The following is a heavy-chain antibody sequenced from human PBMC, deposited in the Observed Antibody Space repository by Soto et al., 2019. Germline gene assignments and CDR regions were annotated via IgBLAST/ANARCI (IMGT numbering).Heavy chain of an antibody. CDR2: ISSSSTT. CDR1: GSTFSTWS. CDR3: ARVHSSGWFKVDY. J-gene: IGHJ4*02. D-gene: IGHD6-19*01. Sequence: GGSLRLSCAASGSTFSTWSMNWVRQAPGKGLEWVSYISSSSTTYYADSVRGRFAISRDNAKNSLYLQMSSLRDEDTAVYYCARVHSSGWFKVDYWGQGTLVTVSS. V-gene: IGHV3-48*02.